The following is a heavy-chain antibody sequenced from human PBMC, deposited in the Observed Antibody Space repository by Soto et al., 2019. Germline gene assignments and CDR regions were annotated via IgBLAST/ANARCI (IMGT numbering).Heavy chain of an antibody. J-gene: IGHJ4*02. V-gene: IGHV1-3*01. CDR3: ASSLEREWLVAATCLDY. D-gene: IGHD2-15*01. Sequence: KFQGRVTITRDTSASTAYMELSSLRSEDTAVYYCASSLEREWLVAATCLDYWGQGTLVTVSS.